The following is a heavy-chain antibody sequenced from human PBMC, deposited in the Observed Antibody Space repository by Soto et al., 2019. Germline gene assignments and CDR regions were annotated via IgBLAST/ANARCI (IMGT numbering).Heavy chain of an antibody. CDR1: GFTFSNYA. D-gene: IGHD6-19*01. CDR3: AKVSNKWAVAQRGYFDY. V-gene: IGHV3-23*01. CDR2: ISATGST. Sequence: EVQVLDSGGGLVQPGGSQRLSWEASGFTFSNYAMSWVRQAPGKGLEWVSTISATGSTLYADSVKGRFTISRDNSKNTVYLQMNFLRAEDTAVYYCAKVSNKWAVAQRGYFDYWGQGTLVTVSS. J-gene: IGHJ4*02.